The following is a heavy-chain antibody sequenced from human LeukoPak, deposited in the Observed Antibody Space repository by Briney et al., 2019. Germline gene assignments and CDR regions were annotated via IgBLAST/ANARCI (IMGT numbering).Heavy chain of an antibody. V-gene: IGHV3-21*01. D-gene: IGHD5-18*01. CDR3: ARSWDLGPYSYTAMVTRLGWARRFYYYYYMDV. CDR2: ISSSSSYI. CDR1: GFTFSSYS. Sequence: KTGGSLRLSCAASGFTFSSYSMNWVRQAPGKGLEWVSSISSSSSYIYYADSVKGRFTISRDNAKNSLYLQMNSLRAEDTAVYYCARSWDLGPYSYTAMVTRLGWARRFYYYYYMDVWGKGTTVTVSS. J-gene: IGHJ6*03.